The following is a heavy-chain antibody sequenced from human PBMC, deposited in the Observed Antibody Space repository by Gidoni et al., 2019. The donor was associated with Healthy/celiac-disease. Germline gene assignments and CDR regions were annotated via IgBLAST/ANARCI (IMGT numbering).Heavy chain of an antibody. J-gene: IGHJ4*02. CDR1: GFAFGQAW. CDR3: TTDPDSGPSGYDLGGSFDY. D-gene: IGHD5-12*01. CDR2: IKIKTDGGTT. V-gene: IGHV3-15*01. Sequence: EVRLAAAGGGLRTPWGWLVLSCAACGFAFGQAWLVWVRQAPGKWLEWVGRIKIKTDGGTTDYAASVKVRFTISRDDSKNTLYLQMNSLKTEGTAVYSFTTDPDSGPSGYDLGGSFDYWGQGTLVTVSS.